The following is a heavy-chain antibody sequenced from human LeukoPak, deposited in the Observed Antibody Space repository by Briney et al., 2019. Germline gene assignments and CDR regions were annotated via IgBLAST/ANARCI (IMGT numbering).Heavy chain of an antibody. D-gene: IGHD4-23*01. CDR1: GGSISSYY. CDR2: IYYSGST. V-gene: IGHV4-59*01. Sequence: SETLSLTCTVSGGSISSYYWSWIRQPPGKGLEWIGYIYYSGSTNSHPSLKSRVTISVDTSKNQFFLKLSSVTDAAAAVYYWGRRRARYSGNPYNWFDPWGQGTLVTVSS. CDR3: GRRRARYSGNPYNWFDP. J-gene: IGHJ5*02.